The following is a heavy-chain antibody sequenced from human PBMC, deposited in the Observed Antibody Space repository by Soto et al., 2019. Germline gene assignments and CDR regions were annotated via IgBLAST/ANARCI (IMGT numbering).Heavy chain of an antibody. V-gene: IGHV4-34*01. D-gene: IGHD3-3*01. CDR2: INHSGST. Sequence: SETLSLTCAVYGGSFSGYYWSWIRQPPGKGLEWIGEINHSGSTNYNPSLKSRVTISVDTSKNQFSLKLSSVTAADTAVYYCARDINCTPSITIFGVVKCAFDIWGQGTMVTVSS. J-gene: IGHJ3*02. CDR1: GGSFSGYY. CDR3: ARDINCTPSITIFGVVKCAFDI.